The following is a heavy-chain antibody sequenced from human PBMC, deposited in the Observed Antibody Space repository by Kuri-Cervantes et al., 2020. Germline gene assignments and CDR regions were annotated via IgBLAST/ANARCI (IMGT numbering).Heavy chain of an antibody. J-gene: IGHJ4*02. CDR3: ARDLQLLWFGEPLYFDY. V-gene: IGHV4-39*02. D-gene: IGHD3-10*01. CDR1: GGSISSSSYY. Sequence: SETLSLTCTVSGGSISSSSYYWGWIRQPPGKGLEWIGSIYYSGSTYYNPSLKSRVTISVDTSKNQFSLKLSSVTAADTAVDYCARDLQLLWFGEPLYFDYWGQGTLVTVSS. CDR2: IYYSGST.